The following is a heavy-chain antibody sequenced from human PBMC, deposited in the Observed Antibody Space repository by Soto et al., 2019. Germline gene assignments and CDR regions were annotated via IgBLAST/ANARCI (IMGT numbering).Heavy chain of an antibody. CDR1: GFTFSSYA. D-gene: IGHD2-21*01. V-gene: IGHV3-23*01. J-gene: IGHJ4*02. CDR3: ANGSGADCYSDSDY. CDR2: ISGSGVST. Sequence: EVQLLESGGGLVQPGGSLRLSCAASGFTFSSYAMTWVRQAPGKGLEWVSGISGSGVSTYYADSVKGRFTISRDNSKNTLYPQINSLRAEDTALYYCANGSGADCYSDSDYWGQGTLVTVSS.